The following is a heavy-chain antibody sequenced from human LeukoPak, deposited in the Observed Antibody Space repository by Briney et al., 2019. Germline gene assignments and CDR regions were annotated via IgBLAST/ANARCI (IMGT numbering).Heavy chain of an antibody. J-gene: IGHJ3*02. Sequence: NPSETLSLTCTVSGGSISSYYWSWIRQPPGKGLEWIGYIYYSGSTNYNPSLKSRVTISVDTSKNQFSLKLSSVTAADTAVYYCARVAYYYGSGSYGAFDIWGQGTMVTVSS. CDR3: ARVAYYYGSGSYGAFDI. D-gene: IGHD3-10*01. V-gene: IGHV4-59*01. CDR2: IYYSGST. CDR1: GGSISSYY.